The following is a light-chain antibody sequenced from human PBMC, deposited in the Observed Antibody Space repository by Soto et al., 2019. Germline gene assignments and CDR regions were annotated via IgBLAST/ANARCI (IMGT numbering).Light chain of an antibody. CDR1: SSDVGGYKY. V-gene: IGLV2-8*01. Sequence: QSVLTQPPSASGSPGQSVTISCTGTSSDVGGYKYVSWYQHHPGEAPKLMIYEVSKRPSGVPDRFSGSKSGNTASLTVSGLQAEDEADYYCTSFAGSNNFVVFGGGTKVTVL. CDR2: EVS. J-gene: IGLJ3*02. CDR3: TSFAGSNNFVV.